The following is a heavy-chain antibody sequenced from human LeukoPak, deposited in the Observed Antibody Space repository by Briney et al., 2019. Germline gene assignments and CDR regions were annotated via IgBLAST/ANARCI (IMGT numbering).Heavy chain of an antibody. CDR2: IYYSGST. J-gene: IGHJ6*03. D-gene: IGHD5-12*01. Sequence: SETLSLTCTVSDASISSYYWSWIRQPPGKGLEWIGYIYYSGSTNYNPSLKSRVTISVDTSKNQFSLKLSSVTAADTAVYYCARDYSGYDSSWYYYYYMDVWGKGTTVTISS. V-gene: IGHV4-59*12. CDR1: DASISSYY. CDR3: ARDYSGYDSSWYYYYYMDV.